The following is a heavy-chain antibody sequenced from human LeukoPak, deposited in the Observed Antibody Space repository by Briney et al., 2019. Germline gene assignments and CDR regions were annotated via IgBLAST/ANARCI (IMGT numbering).Heavy chain of an antibody. D-gene: IGHD2-2*01. CDR2: ISAYNGNR. Sequence: ASVKVSCKASGYTFSIYGITWVRQAPGQGLEWMGWISAYNGNRNYAQKVQGRVTMTADTSTSTATMELRSLRTDDTAVYYCAGDLQARATISSHCFDPWGQGTLVTVSS. J-gene: IGHJ5*02. V-gene: IGHV1-18*01. CDR3: AGDLQARATISSHCFDP. CDR1: GYTFSIYG.